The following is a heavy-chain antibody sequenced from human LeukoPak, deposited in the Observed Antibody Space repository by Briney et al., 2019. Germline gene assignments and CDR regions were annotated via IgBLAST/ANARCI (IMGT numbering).Heavy chain of an antibody. CDR3: ARDHGSDAFDI. Sequence: GGSLRLSCAASGFTFDDYGVSWVRQAPGKGLEWVSGINWNGGSTGYADSVKGRFTISRDNAKNSLYLQMNSLRAEDTALYHCARDHGSDAFDIWGQGTMVTVSS. D-gene: IGHD1-1*01. V-gene: IGHV3-20*01. CDR1: GFTFDDYG. CDR2: INWNGGST. J-gene: IGHJ3*02.